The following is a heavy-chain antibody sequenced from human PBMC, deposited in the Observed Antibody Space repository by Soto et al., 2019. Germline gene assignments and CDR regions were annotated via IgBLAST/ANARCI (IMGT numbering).Heavy chain of an antibody. CDR2: IWNDGTNK. V-gene: IGHV3-33*01. Sequence: QVQLVESGGGVVQPGRSLRLSCTASGFTLTTYGMHWVRQAPGKGLEWVAVIWNDGTNKYHADSVKGRFTVSRDNSKNTLYLQLNSLRVEDTAVYYCARAWATGTGYYDLLLHYYDLDVWGQGTTVTVSS. J-gene: IGHJ6*02. D-gene: IGHD3-16*01. CDR3: ARAWATGTGYYDLLLHYYDLDV. CDR1: GFTLTTYG.